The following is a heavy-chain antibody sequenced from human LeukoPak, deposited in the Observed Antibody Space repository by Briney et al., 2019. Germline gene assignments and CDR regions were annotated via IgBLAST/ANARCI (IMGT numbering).Heavy chain of an antibody. Sequence: GTSLRLSCAASRFTFNIYSMHWVRQAPGKGLVWVSRINGDGSSTSYADSVKGRFTISRDNAKNTLYLQMNSLRAEDTAVYYCARDPDYYDSSGYFDYWGQGTLVTVSS. CDR1: RFTFNIYS. CDR3: ARDPDYYDSSGYFDY. J-gene: IGHJ4*02. CDR2: INGDGSST. D-gene: IGHD3-22*01. V-gene: IGHV3-74*01.